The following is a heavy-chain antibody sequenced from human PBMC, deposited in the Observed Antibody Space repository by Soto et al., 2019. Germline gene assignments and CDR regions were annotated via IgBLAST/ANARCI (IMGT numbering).Heavy chain of an antibody. CDR2: IIPIFGTA. CDR1: GGTFSSYS. V-gene: IGHV1-69*13. Sequence: SVKVSCKASGGTFSSYSISWVRQAPGQGLEWMGGIIPIFGTANYAQKFQGRVTITADESTSTAYMELSSLRSEDTAVYYCARGSGSPRGAFDIWGQGTMVTVSS. CDR3: ARGSGSPRGAFDI. D-gene: IGHD1-26*01. J-gene: IGHJ3*02.